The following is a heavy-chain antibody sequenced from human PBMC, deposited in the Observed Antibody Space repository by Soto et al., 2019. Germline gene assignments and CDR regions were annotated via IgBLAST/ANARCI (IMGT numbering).Heavy chain of an antibody. CDR2: ISGSDGST. Sequence: GGSLRLSCAASGFTFSSYAMSWVRHAPGKGLEWVSAISGSDGSTYYAESVKGRFTIPRDNSKNTLYLQMNSMRAEGTAVYYCAKDILLWSGYVYYYYGMDVCGQGTTVTVSS. D-gene: IGHD3-3*01. V-gene: IGHV3-23*01. J-gene: IGHJ6*02. CDR3: AKDILLWSGYVYYYYGMDV. CDR1: GFTFSSYA.